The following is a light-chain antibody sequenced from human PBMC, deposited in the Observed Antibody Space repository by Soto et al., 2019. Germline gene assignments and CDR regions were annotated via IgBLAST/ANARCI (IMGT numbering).Light chain of an antibody. Sequence: DIQMTQSPSSLSASVGDRVTITCRASQSISSYLNWYQQKPGKAPKLLIYAASSLQSGVPSRFSGSGSGTDFTLTISSLQPEDSATYYCQQSYLFGPGTKVDIK. CDR2: AAS. J-gene: IGKJ3*01. V-gene: IGKV1-39*01. CDR1: QSISSY. CDR3: QQSYL.